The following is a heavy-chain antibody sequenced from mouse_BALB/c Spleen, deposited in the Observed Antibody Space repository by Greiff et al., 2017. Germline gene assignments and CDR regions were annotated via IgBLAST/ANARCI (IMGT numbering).Heavy chain of an antibody. D-gene: IGHD1-1*01. CDR2: IWSGGST. Sequence: VKLVESGPGLVQPSQSLSITCTVSGFSLTSYGVHWVRQSPGKGLEWLGVIWSGGSTDYNAAFISRLSISKDNSKSQVFFKMNSLQANDTAIYYCARLFITTGFDYWGQGTTLTVSS. V-gene: IGHV2-2*02. J-gene: IGHJ2*01. CDR1: GFSLTSYG. CDR3: ARLFITTGFDY.